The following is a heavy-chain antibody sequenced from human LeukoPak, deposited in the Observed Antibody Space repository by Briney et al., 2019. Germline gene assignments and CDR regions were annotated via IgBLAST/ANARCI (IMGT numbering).Heavy chain of an antibody. V-gene: IGHV1-46*01. J-gene: IGHJ4*02. CDR1: GYTFTSYY. CDR2: INPSGGST. CDR3: ARDLIAAAAGAVLYYFDY. Sequence: GASVKVSCKASGYTFTSYYMHRVRQAPGQGLEWMGIINPSGGSTSYAQKFQGRVTMTRDTSTSTVYMELSSLRSEDTAVYYCARDLIAAAAGAVLYYFDYWGQGTLVTVSS. D-gene: IGHD6-13*01.